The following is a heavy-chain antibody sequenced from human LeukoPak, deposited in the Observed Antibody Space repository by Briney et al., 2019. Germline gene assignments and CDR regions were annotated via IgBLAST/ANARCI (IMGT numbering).Heavy chain of an antibody. J-gene: IGHJ4*02. D-gene: IGHD3-10*01. Sequence: ASVTVSCKGSGYTFTTYGSSGVRQAPGQGLEWVGWISAYNGNTNYAQKLQGRVTITTDTSTSTAHMEMRGLRSDHTAVCYYVRTHIKLWFGELSYFDFWGQGTGVRVSS. CDR2: ISAYNGNT. V-gene: IGHV1-18*01. CDR3: VRTHIKLWFGELSYFDF. CDR1: GYTFTTYG.